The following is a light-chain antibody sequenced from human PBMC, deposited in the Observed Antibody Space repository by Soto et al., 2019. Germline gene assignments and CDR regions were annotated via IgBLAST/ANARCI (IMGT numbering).Light chain of an antibody. CDR3: QHYNSYSTFGPAT. Sequence: DIQMTQSPSTLSASVGDRVTITCRASQSISTWLAWYQQKPGKAPKLLIYSASDLESGVPSRFSGSGFGTEFTLTITSLQPDDFATYYCQHYNSYSTFGPATFGQGTKVEIK. CDR2: SAS. CDR1: QSISTW. V-gene: IGKV1-5*03. J-gene: IGKJ1*01.